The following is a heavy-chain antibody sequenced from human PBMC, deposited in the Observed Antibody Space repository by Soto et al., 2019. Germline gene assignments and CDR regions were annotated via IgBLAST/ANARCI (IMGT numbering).Heavy chain of an antibody. Sequence: QITLKESGPTLVKPTQTLTLTCTFSGFSLSTSGVGVGWIRQPPGKALEWLALIYWDDDKRYSPSLKSRLTIPKAPSKTQVLLTMTNIDPVDTATYYCAHGTTYFDVLTGFEVWGQGTLVTVSS. J-gene: IGHJ4*02. CDR2: IYWDDDK. CDR3: AHGTTYFDVLTGFEV. V-gene: IGHV2-5*02. CDR1: GFSLSTSGVG. D-gene: IGHD3-9*01.